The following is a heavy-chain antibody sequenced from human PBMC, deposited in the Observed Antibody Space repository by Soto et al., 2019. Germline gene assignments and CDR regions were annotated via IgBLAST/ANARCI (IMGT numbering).Heavy chain of an antibody. D-gene: IGHD2-15*01. V-gene: IGHV2-5*02. J-gene: IGHJ4*02. Sequence: QITLKESGPTLVKPTQPLTLTCTFSGFSLSTSGVGVGWIRQPPGKALEWLALIYWDDDKRYSPSLKSRLTITKDTSKHQVVLTMTNMDPVDTATYYCAHRRSYCSGGSCCSGFDYWGQGTLVTVSS. CDR2: IYWDDDK. CDR3: AHRRSYCSGGSCCSGFDY. CDR1: GFSLSTSGVG.